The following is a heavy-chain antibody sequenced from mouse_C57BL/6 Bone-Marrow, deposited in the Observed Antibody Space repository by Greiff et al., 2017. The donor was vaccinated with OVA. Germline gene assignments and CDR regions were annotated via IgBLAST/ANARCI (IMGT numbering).Heavy chain of an antibody. CDR3: AKPLNWDVYAMDY. Sequence: EVKLMESGGGLVKPGGSLKLSCAASGFTFSDYGMHWVRQAPEKGLEWVAYISSGSSTISYADTVKGRFTISRDNAKNTLFLQMTSLRSEDTAMYYCAKPLNWDVYAMDYWGQGTSVTVSS. CDR1: GFTFSDYG. J-gene: IGHJ4*01. V-gene: IGHV5-17*01. D-gene: IGHD4-1*02. CDR2: ISSGSSTI.